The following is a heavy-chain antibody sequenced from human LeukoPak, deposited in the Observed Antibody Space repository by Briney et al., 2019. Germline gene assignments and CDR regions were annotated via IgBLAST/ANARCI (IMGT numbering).Heavy chain of an antibody. Sequence: SETLSLTCTVSGGSISSYYWSWIRQPPGKGLEWIGYIYYSGSTNYNPSLKSRVTISVDTSKNQFSLKLSSVTAADTAVYYCARVQSHGSGSSFDYWGQGTLVTVSS. J-gene: IGHJ4*02. D-gene: IGHD3-10*01. CDR1: GGSISSYY. CDR2: IYYSGST. V-gene: IGHV4-59*01. CDR3: ARVQSHGSGSSFDY.